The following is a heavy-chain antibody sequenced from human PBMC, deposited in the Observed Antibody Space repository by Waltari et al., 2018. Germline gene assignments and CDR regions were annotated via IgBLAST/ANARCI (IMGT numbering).Heavy chain of an antibody. D-gene: IGHD3-10*01. CDR1: GFDYSSYA. Sequence: VYLLESGGGLVQPGGSLRLSCVGSGFDYSSYAMSWVRQAPGKGLEWVSVIDNSGETTSYVGSVKGRFTISRDDSRNTVYLHMTTLRVDDTAVYYCAKDSGYSMIRGRENSWGQGTLVIVSS. V-gene: IGHV3-23*03. CDR3: AKDSGYSMIRGRENS. CDR2: IDNSGETT. J-gene: IGHJ4*02.